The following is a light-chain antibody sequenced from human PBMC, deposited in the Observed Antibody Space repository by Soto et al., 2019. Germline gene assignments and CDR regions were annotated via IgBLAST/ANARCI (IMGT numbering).Light chain of an antibody. CDR3: QECGGSPIH. Sequence: EIVLTQSPGTLSLSPGETATLSCRASQSVSSSFLAWYQQKPGQAPRLLIYGASSRATGIPVRFSGSGSGTDSTLTITALEPEDFAVYYCQECGGSPIHFGQGTRLEI. J-gene: IGKJ5*01. V-gene: IGKV3-20*01. CDR1: QSVSSSF. CDR2: GAS.